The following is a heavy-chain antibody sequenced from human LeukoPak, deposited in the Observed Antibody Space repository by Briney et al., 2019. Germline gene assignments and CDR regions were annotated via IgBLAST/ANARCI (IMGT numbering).Heavy chain of an antibody. D-gene: IGHD3-10*01. CDR3: ARDEGITMVRGPRDYYGMDA. CDR1: GFTFSSYG. Sequence: PGRSLRLSCAASGFTFSSYGMHWVRQAPGKGLEWVAVIWYDGSNKYYADSVKGRFTISRDNSKNTLYLQMNSLRAEDTAVYYCARDEGITMVRGPRDYYGMDAWGKGTTVTVSS. J-gene: IGHJ6*04. CDR2: IWYDGSNK. V-gene: IGHV3-33*01.